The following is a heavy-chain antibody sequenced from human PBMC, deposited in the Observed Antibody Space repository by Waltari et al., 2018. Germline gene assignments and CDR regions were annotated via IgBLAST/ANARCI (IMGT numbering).Heavy chain of an antibody. Sequence: QVQLVESGGGVVQPGGSLRLSCAASGFTFSSYGMHWVRQAPGKGLEWVAFIWYDGSNKYYEDSVKGRFTISRDKSKNKLYMQMIRLRAEDTAVYYCAKGVRGGTVSSMWGQGSLVTVSS. CDR2: IWYDGSNK. CDR3: AKGVRGGTVSSM. V-gene: IGHV3-30*02. J-gene: IGHJ4*02. D-gene: IGHD1-1*01. CDR1: GFTFSSYG.